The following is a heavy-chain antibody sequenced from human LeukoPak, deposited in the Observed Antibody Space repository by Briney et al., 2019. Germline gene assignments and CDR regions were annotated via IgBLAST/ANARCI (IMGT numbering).Heavy chain of an antibody. Sequence: SETLSLTCTVSGGSISSYYWSWIRQPPGKGLEWIGYIYYSGSTNYNPSLKSRVTISVDTSKNQFSLKLSSVTAADTAVYYCARGLKVGFPPDDYWGQGTLVTVSS. V-gene: IGHV4-59*01. CDR1: GGSISSYY. J-gene: IGHJ4*02. CDR3: ARGLKVGFPPDDY. D-gene: IGHD2-15*01. CDR2: IYYSGST.